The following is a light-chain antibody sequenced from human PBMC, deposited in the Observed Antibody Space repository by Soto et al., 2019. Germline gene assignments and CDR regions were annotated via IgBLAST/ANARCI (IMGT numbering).Light chain of an antibody. CDR1: QSVSSSY. V-gene: IGKV3-20*01. Sequence: EIVLTQSPGTLSLSPGERATLSCRASQSVSSSYLAWYQQKPGQAPRLLIYGASSRVTSIPYRFSGSGSGTYFTLTISRLEPEDFAVYDCQQHGSSPIFTFGPWTKVDI. CDR3: QQHGSSPIFT. J-gene: IGKJ3*01. CDR2: GAS.